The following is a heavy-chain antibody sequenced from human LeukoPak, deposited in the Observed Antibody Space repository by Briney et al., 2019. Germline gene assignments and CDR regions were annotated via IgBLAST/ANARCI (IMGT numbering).Heavy chain of an antibody. CDR2: IRDSGGTT. V-gene: IGHV3-23*01. D-gene: IGHD7-27*01. Sequence: PGGSLRLSFGPLGITFSNYAMTWVRQGPGKGLEGGGIIRDSGGTTYYADSVKGRFTISRENSKNTLYLQTNSLRADDTAVYYCAKDIENWAPRVLHIWGQGTMVTVSS. CDR3: AKDIENWAPRVLHI. CDR1: GITFSNYA. J-gene: IGHJ3*02.